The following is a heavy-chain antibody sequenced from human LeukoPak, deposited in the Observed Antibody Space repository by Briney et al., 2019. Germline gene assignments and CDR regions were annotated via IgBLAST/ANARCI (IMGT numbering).Heavy chain of an antibody. D-gene: IGHD1-26*01. CDR1: GFTFSSYW. CDR2: ISSSSSTI. J-gene: IGHJ4*02. Sequence: GGSLRLSCVASGFTFSSYWMSWVRQAPGKGLEWVSYISSSSSTIYYADSVKGRFTISRDNAKNSLYLQMNSLRAEDTAVYYCARGSGSPGYWGQGTLVTVSS. CDR3: ARGSGSPGY. V-gene: IGHV3-48*01.